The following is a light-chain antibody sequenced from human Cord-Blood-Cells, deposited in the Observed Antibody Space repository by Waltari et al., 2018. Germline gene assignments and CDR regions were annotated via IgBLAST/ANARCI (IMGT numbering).Light chain of an antibody. Sequence: EIVLTQSPGTLSLSPGERATLSCRASQSVSSSYLAWDQQRPGQAPRLLIYGASSRATGIPDMFSGSVSGTDFTLTISRLEPEDFAVYYCQQYGSSPYTFGQGTKLEIK. CDR2: GAS. V-gene: IGKV3-20*01. J-gene: IGKJ2*01. CDR1: QSVSSSY. CDR3: QQYGSSPYT.